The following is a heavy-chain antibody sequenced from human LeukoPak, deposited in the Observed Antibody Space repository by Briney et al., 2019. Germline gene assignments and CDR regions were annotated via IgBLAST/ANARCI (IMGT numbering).Heavy chain of an antibody. Sequence: GESQKISCKGSGYSFTSYWIGWVRQMPGKGLEWMGIIYPGDSDTRYSPSFQGQVTISADKSISTAYLQWSSLKASDTAMYYCAREGCDSSGSPSIDYWGQGTLVTVSS. CDR1: GYSFTSYW. CDR3: AREGCDSSGSPSIDY. CDR2: IYPGDSDT. D-gene: IGHD3-22*01. J-gene: IGHJ4*02. V-gene: IGHV5-51*01.